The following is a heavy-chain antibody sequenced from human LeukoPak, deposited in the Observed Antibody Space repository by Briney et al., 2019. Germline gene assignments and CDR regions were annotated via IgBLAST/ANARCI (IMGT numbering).Heavy chain of an antibody. D-gene: IGHD3-3*01. V-gene: IGHV5-10-1*01. CDR1: RYSFTSYW. CDR2: IAPTDSYT. CDR3: ARGEWLEDY. Sequence: GGSLRISCKRSRYSFTSYWISWVRQMPGQGMEWMGRIAPTDSYTNYSRSFKGHITISADKSISTAYLQWSRLKASDTAIYYCARGEWLEDYWGQGTLVTVSS. J-gene: IGHJ4*02.